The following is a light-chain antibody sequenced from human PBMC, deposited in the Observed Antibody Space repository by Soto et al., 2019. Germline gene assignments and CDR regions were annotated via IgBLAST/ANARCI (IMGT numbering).Light chain of an antibody. CDR1: QSVSSNY. Sequence: EIVITQSPGTLSLSPGESATRSCRSSQSVSSNYLPWYQQKPDQAPWLGIYDVSGRANGIPDRFSGSGSGTDFPLTSSRLEHEDLAEYYCQQYARPPAVGQGTKVE. CDR2: DVS. CDR3: QQYARPPA. V-gene: IGKV3-20*01. J-gene: IGKJ1*01.